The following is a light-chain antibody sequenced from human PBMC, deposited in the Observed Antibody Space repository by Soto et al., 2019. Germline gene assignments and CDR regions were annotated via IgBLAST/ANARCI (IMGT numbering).Light chain of an antibody. CDR3: QQSYSTPCT. Sequence: DIQMTQSPSSLSASVGDRVTITCRASQTLSSYLNWYQQKPGKAPKLLIYGASSLQRGVPSRFSGSGSGTDFTLTISSLQPEDFATYYCQQSYSTPCTFGQGTKLEIK. V-gene: IGKV1-39*01. J-gene: IGKJ2*02. CDR2: GAS. CDR1: QTLSSY.